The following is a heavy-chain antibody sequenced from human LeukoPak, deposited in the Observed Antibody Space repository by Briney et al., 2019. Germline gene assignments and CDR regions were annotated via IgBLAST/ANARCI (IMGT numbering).Heavy chain of an antibody. J-gene: IGHJ4*02. CDR3: AKSLEMSTIMSAFVY. V-gene: IGHV3-30*04. CDR2: MSYDGSTT. Sequence: GGSLRLSCAASGFTFRTYPIHWVRQAPGKGLEWVAVMSYDGSTTYYADSVKGRFTFSRDNSENTLFLQMNSLRAEDSAVYYCAKSLEMSTIMSAFVYWGQGTLVTVSS. CDR1: GFTFRTYP. D-gene: IGHD5-24*01.